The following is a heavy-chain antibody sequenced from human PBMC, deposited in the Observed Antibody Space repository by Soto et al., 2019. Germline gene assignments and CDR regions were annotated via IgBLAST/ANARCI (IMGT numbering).Heavy chain of an antibody. J-gene: IGHJ4*02. CDR3: AGPVGAPGNEHFDY. D-gene: IGHD1-26*01. CDR1: GYRFTSYW. Sequence: PGESLKISCKGSGYRFTSYWIGWVRQMPGKGLEWMGRIDPGDSDTSYSPSFQGHVTISADKSISTAYLQWSSLKASDTAMYYCAGPVGAPGNEHFDYWGQGTLVTVSS. V-gene: IGHV5-10-1*01. CDR2: IDPGDSDT.